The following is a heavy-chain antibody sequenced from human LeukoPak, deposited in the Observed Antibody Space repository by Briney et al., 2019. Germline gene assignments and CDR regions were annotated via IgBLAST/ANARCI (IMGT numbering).Heavy chain of an antibody. V-gene: IGHV1-8*01. D-gene: IGHD5-24*01. Sequence: ASVRVSCKASGYTFTSYDINWVRQTTGQGLEWMGWMNPKRGKTGYAQKFQGRVTMTRSTSIRTAYMELSILRCEDTAVFYLSSYERRGYNYYWGPGTMVTVSS. CDR2: MNPKRGKT. CDR1: GYTFTSYD. J-gene: IGHJ4*02. CDR3: SSYERRGYNYY.